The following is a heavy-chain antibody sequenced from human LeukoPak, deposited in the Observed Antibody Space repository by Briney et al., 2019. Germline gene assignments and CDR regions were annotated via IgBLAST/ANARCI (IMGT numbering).Heavy chain of an antibody. Sequence: ASVKVSCKASGYTFTGYYMHWVRQAPGQGLEWMGWINPNSGGTNYAQKFQGWVTMTRDTSISTAYMELSRLRSDDTAVYYCARGRYYYDSSGDSRDWFDPWGQGTLVTVSS. D-gene: IGHD3-22*01. V-gene: IGHV1-2*04. CDR3: ARGRYYYDSSGDSRDWFDP. CDR2: INPNSGGT. J-gene: IGHJ5*02. CDR1: GYTFTGYY.